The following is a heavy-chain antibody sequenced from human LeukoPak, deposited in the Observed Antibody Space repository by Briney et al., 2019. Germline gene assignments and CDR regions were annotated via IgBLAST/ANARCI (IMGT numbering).Heavy chain of an antibody. CDR1: GYTFTSYY. CDR2: IQLDSGGT. Sequence: WASVKLSCKASGYTFTSYYMHWVRQAHGQGLEWMGWIQLDSGGTNYAQKFQGRVTMTRDTSISTAYMKLSRLRSDDTAVYYCARAKMLSSGWYHMGYWGQGTLVTVSS. J-gene: IGHJ4*02. CDR3: ARAKMLSSGWYHMGY. D-gene: IGHD6-19*01. V-gene: IGHV1-2*02.